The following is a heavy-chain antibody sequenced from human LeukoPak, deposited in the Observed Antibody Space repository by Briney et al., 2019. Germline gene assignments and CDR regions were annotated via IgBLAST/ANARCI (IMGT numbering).Heavy chain of an antibody. CDR3: AKGVAVASPYYFDY. V-gene: IGHV3-23*01. D-gene: IGHD6-19*01. J-gene: IGHJ4*02. CDR1: GFTVSSNY. Sequence: GGSLRLFCAASGFTVSSNYMSWVRQAPGKGLEWVSPISGSGSSTYYADSVKGRFTISRDNSKNTLYLQMNSLRAEDTAVYYCAKGVAVASPYYFDYWGQGTLVTVSS. CDR2: ISGSGSST.